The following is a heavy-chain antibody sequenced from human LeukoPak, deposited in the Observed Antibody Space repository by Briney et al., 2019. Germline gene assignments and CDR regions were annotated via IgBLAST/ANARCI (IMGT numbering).Heavy chain of an antibody. V-gene: IGHV4-59*01. Sequence: SETLSLTCTVSGGSISSYYWGWIRQPPGKGLQWIGYIYYSGSTNYSPSLKSRVTISVDTSMNQFSLKLSSVTAADTAVYYCARAPGSLYGDYWYFDLWGRGTLVTVSS. D-gene: IGHD4-17*01. CDR1: GGSISSYY. J-gene: IGHJ2*01. CDR3: ARAPGSLYGDYWYFDL. CDR2: IYYSGST.